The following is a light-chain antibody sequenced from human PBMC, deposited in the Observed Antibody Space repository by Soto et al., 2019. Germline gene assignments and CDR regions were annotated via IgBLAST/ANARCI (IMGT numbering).Light chain of an antibody. Sequence: QSALTQPASVSGSPGQSITMSCTGTSSDVGSYNLVSWYQQHPGKAPKLMIYEGSKRPSGVSNRFSGSKSGNTASLTISGLQAEDEADYYCCSYAGTSTLWVFGGGTKLTVL. J-gene: IGLJ3*02. CDR3: CSYAGTSTLWV. CDR2: EGS. CDR1: SSDVGSYNL. V-gene: IGLV2-23*01.